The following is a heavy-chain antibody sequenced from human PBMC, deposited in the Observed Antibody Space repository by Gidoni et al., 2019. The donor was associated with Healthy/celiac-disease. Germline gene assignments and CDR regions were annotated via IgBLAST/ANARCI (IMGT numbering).Heavy chain of an antibody. V-gene: IGHV3-53*01. J-gene: IGHJ6*02. D-gene: IGHD3-10*01. CDR3: ARDLWAATYYGSGTGGMDV. Sequence: EVQLVESGGGLIKPGGSLRLSCAASGFTVSSNYMSWVRQAPGKGLEGVSVIYSGVSTYYADSVKGRFTISRDNSKNTLYLQMNSLRAEDTAVYYCARDLWAATYYGSGTGGMDVWGQGTTVTVSS. CDR2: IYSGVST. CDR1: GFTVSSNY.